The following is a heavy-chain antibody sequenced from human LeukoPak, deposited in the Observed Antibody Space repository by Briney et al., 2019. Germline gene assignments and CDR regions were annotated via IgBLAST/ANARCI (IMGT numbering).Heavy chain of an antibody. V-gene: IGHV4-31*03. CDR1: GGSISSGGYY. CDR2: IYYSGST. CDR3: AKDREFDGDYGYYFDY. Sequence: SETLSLTCTVSGGSISSGGYYWSWIRQHPGKGLEWIGYIYYSGSTYYNPSLKSRVTISVDTSKNQFSLKLSSVTAADTAVYYCAKDREFDGDYGYYFDYWGQGTLVTVSS. J-gene: IGHJ4*02. D-gene: IGHD4-17*01.